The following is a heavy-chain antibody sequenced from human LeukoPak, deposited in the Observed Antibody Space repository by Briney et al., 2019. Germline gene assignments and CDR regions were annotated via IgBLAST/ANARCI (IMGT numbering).Heavy chain of an antibody. CDR2: IGTNADT. D-gene: IGHD3-10*01. J-gene: IGHJ6*02. CDR1: GFTVSSHD. Sequence: PGGSLTLSCAASGFTVSSHDMHWVRQTTARGLEWVSVIGTNADTHYPGSVKGRFTISRENAKNSLYLQMTRLRAGDTAVYYCARGSGWGMDVWGQGTTVTVS. CDR3: ARGSGWGMDV. V-gene: IGHV3-13*04.